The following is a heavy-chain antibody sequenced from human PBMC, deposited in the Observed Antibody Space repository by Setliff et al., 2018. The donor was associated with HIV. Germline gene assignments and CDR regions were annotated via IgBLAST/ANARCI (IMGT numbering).Heavy chain of an antibody. J-gene: IGHJ4*02. CDR2: IFYSGST. CDR1: GGSISGYY. D-gene: IGHD3-22*01. CDR3: ARQSDSSGYFPSWYFDY. Sequence: SETLSLTCTVSGGSISGYYWSWIRQPPGKGLEWIGYIFYSGSTNYNPSLKSRVTISVDTSKNQFSLKLSSVTAADTAVYYCARQSDSSGYFPSWYFDYWAQGTLVTVS. V-gene: IGHV4-59*08.